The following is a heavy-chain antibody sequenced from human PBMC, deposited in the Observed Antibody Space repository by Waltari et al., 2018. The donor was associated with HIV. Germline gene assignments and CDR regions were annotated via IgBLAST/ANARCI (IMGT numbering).Heavy chain of an antibody. CDR3: ARDWGITMVRGVPGS. CDR1: GFTFSSYA. CDR2: ISYDGSNK. Sequence: QVQLVESGGGVVQPGRSLRLSCAASGFTFSSYAMHWVRQAPGKGLEWVAVISYDGSNKYYADSVKGRFTISRDNSKNTLYLQMNSLRAEDTAVYYCARDWGITMVRGVPGSWGQGTLVTVSS. V-gene: IGHV3-30*01. J-gene: IGHJ5*02. D-gene: IGHD3-10*01.